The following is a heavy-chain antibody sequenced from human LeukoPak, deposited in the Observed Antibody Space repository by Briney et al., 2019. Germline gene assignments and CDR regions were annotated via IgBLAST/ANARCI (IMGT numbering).Heavy chain of an antibody. J-gene: IGHJ6*03. CDR1: GFTFSSYS. CDR2: ISSSSSTI. D-gene: IGHD1-26*01. V-gene: IGHV3-48*01. Sequence: PGGSLRLSCAASGFTFSSYSMNWVRQAPGKGLEWVSCISSSSSTIYYADSVKGRFTISRDNAKNSLYLQMNSLRAEDTAVYYCAKLSGSYPMEYYYYYMDVWGKGTTVTVSS. CDR3: AKLSGSYPMEYYYYYMDV.